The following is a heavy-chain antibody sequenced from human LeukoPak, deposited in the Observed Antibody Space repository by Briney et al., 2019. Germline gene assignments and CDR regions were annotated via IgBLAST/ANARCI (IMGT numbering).Heavy chain of an antibody. CDR1: GFTFSDYY. J-gene: IGHJ4*02. CDR3: ARDEAVAGIFDY. V-gene: IGHV3-30*02. CDR2: IRYDGSNR. D-gene: IGHD6-19*01. Sequence: GGSLRLSCAASGFTFSDYYMSWIRQAPGKGLEWVAFIRYDGSNRYYADSVKGRFTISRDNSKNTLYLQMNSLRAEDTAVYYCARDEAVAGIFDYWGQGTLVTVSS.